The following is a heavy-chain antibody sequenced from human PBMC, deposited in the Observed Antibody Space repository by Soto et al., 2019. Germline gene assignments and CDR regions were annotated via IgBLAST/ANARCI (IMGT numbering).Heavy chain of an antibody. Sequence: QLQQAGPGLVRPSETLSLTCSVSGGSITDNYWGWVRQTPGKGLEWIGYIYYTGITNYNPSLKRRVTMSLETSKNRLSLKLDSVTAADTAVYYCARALDYDFWGGRNWFDPWGQGTLVTVSS. J-gene: IGHJ5*02. V-gene: IGHV4-59*01. CDR3: ARALDYDFWGGRNWFDP. CDR1: GGSITDNY. CDR2: IYYTGIT. D-gene: IGHD3-3*01.